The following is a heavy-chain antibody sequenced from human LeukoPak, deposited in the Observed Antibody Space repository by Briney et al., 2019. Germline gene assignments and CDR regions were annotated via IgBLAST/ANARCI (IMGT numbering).Heavy chain of an antibody. CDR1: GYTFTSYD. CDR3: AREGYGSGGVYYYMDV. Sequence: ASVKVSCKASGYTFTSYDINWVRQAPGQGLEWMGWMNPNNGHTAYAQKFQGRVTMTRNTSINTAYMELSSLRSEDTAVYYCAREGYGSGGVYYYMDVWGKGTTVTVSS. D-gene: IGHD3-10*01. V-gene: IGHV1-8*02. CDR2: MNPNNGHT. J-gene: IGHJ6*03.